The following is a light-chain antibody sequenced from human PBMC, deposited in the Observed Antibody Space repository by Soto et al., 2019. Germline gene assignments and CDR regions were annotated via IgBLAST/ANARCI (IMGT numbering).Light chain of an antibody. CDR2: DAS. Sequence: EVVLTQSPATLSLSPGERATLSCRASQSVRTSLVWYQQKPGQAPRLLIYDASKRATGVPARFSGSGSGTDFSLNISSLEPEDFAYYYCQQRSNGFTFGGGTKVEI. CDR3: QQRSNGFT. J-gene: IGKJ4*01. V-gene: IGKV3-11*01. CDR1: QSVRTS.